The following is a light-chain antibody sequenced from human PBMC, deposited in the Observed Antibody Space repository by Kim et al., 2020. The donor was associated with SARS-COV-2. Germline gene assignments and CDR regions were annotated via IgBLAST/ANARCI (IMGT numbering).Light chain of an antibody. CDR1: QSVSNNY. CDR2: GAT. Sequence: EIVLTQSPGTLSLSPGERATLSCRASQSVSNNYLAWYQQKPGQAPRMSIYGATRRVTGIPDRVSGSGSGTDFTLTISRLGPEDFAVYYCQQYGRAPLTFGGGAKGDIK. CDR3: QQYGRAPLT. J-gene: IGKJ4*01. V-gene: IGKV3-20*01.